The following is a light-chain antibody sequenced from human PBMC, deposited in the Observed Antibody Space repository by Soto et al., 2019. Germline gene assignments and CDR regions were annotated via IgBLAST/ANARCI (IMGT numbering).Light chain of an antibody. Sequence: EIVLTQSPGTLSLSPGERATLSCRASQSVDSTYLTWYQQKPGQAPRLLIYGASGRATGIPDRFSGSGPGTDFTLTISRLEPEDFAVYYCQQYGSSPRTFGQGTKVDIK. CDR3: QQYGSSPRT. J-gene: IGKJ1*01. V-gene: IGKV3-20*01. CDR2: GAS. CDR1: QSVDSTY.